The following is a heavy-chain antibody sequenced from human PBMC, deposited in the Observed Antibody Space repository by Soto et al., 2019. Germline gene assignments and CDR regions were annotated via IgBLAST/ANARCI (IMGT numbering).Heavy chain of an antibody. D-gene: IGHD6-13*01. CDR1: GYTFTSYA. Sequence: ASVKVSCKASGYTFTSYAMHWVRQAPGQRLEWMGWINAGNGNTKYSQKFQGRVTITRDTSASTAYMELSSLRSEDTAVYYCARDPGYSSSWYAFDIWGQGTMVTVSS. J-gene: IGHJ3*02. V-gene: IGHV1-3*01. CDR3: ARDPGYSSSWYAFDI. CDR2: INAGNGNT.